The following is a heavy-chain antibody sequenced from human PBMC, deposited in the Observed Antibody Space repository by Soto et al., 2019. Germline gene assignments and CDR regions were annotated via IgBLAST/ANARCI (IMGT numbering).Heavy chain of an antibody. D-gene: IGHD6-13*01. J-gene: IGHJ3*02. CDR2: ISGSGGST. Sequence: EVQLLESGGGLVQPGGSLRLSYAASGFTFSSYAMSWVRQAPGKGLEWVSAISGSGGSTYYADSVKGRFTISRDNSKNTLYLQMNRLRAEDTAVYYCAKIPHSSSWYLDAFDIWGQGTMVTVSS. CDR3: AKIPHSSSWYLDAFDI. CDR1: GFTFSSYA. V-gene: IGHV3-23*01.